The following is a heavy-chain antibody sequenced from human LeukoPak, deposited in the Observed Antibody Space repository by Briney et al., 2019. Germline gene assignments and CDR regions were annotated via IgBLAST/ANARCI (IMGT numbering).Heavy chain of an antibody. CDR2: IYPGDSDT. V-gene: IGHV5-51*01. Sequence: GESLKISCNGSGYSFTSYWIGWVRQMPGKGLEWMGIIYPGDSDTRYSPSFQGQVTISADKSISTAYLQWSSLKASDTAMYYCARLSQPVAVAGTRWFDPWGQGTLVTVSS. CDR3: ARLSQPVAVAGTRWFDP. D-gene: IGHD6-19*01. J-gene: IGHJ5*02. CDR1: GYSFTSYW.